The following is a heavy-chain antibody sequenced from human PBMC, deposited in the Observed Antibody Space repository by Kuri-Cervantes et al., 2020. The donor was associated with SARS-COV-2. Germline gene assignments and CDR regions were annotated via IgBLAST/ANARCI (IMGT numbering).Heavy chain of an antibody. J-gene: IGHJ2*01. CDR1: GFAVSSNY. CDR3: ARDVEGGDRYLDH. D-gene: IGHD2-21*02. CDR2: IYSDGST. Sequence: GGSLRLSCAASGFAVSSNYMSWVRQAPGTGLEWVSIIYSDGSTYCADSVKGRFTISRDNAKNSLYLQMNSLRAEDTAVYYCARDVEGGDRYLDHWGRGTLVTVSS. V-gene: IGHV3-53*01.